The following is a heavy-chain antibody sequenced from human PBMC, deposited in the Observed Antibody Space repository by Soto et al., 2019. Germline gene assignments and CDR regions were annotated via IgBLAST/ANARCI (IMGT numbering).Heavy chain of an antibody. CDR3: ARVGSYCSGGSCYFYGMDV. J-gene: IGHJ6*02. D-gene: IGHD2-15*01. Sequence: GASVKVSCKTSGYTFTDYYMHWVRHAPGQGLEWMGWINPNSGGPISAQKFQGRVTMTRDTSISTAYLELSRLRSDDTAVYYCARVGSYCSGGSCYFYGMDVWGQGTTVTVSS. V-gene: IGHV1-2*02. CDR1: GYTFTDYY. CDR2: INPNSGGP.